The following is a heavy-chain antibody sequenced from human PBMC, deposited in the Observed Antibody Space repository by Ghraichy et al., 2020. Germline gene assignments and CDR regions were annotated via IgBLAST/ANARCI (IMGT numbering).Heavy chain of an antibody. J-gene: IGHJ4*02. D-gene: IGHD6-19*01. Sequence: GGSLRLSCAASGFSFSSYAMSWVRQAPGKGLQWVSAISGSAGSTDYADSVKGRFTISIDNSKNTLYLQMNSLRAEDTAIYYCAKGRDSSGWYDYFDYWGQGTLVTVSS. CDR1: GFSFSSYA. V-gene: IGHV3-23*01. CDR3: AKGRDSSGWYDYFDY. CDR2: ISGSAGST.